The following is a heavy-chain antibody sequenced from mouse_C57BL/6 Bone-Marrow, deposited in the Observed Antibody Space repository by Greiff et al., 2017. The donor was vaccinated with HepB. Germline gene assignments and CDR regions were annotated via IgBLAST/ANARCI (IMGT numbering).Heavy chain of an antibody. D-gene: IGHD1-1*01. CDR1: GFTFSDYG. CDR2: ISSGSSTI. V-gene: IGHV5-17*01. J-gene: IGHJ2*01. CDR3: AKEPTTVVATNFLDY. Sequence: EVHLVESGGGLVKPGGSLKLSCAASGFTFSDYGMHWVRQAPEKGLEWVAYISSGSSTIYYADTVKGRFTISRDNAKNTLFLQMTSLRSEDTAMYYCAKEPTTVVATNFLDYWGQGTTLTVSS.